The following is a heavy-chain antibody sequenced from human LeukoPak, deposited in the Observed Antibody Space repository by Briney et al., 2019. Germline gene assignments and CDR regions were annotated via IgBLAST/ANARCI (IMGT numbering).Heavy chain of an antibody. J-gene: IGHJ4*02. Sequence: PGGSLRLSCAPSGFTFSSYWMSWVRQAPGKGLEWVANIKQDGREKYYVDSVKGRFTISRDNAKNSLYLQMNSLRAEDTAVYYCARERVQLWSRPFDYWGQGTLVTVSS. D-gene: IGHD5-18*01. CDR2: IKQDGREK. CDR3: ARERVQLWSRPFDY. V-gene: IGHV3-7*03. CDR1: GFTFSSYW.